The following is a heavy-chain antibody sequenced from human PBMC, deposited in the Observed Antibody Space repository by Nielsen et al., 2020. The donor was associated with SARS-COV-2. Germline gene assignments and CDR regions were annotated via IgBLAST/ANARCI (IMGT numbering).Heavy chain of an antibody. CDR3: ARGRLERRIETGVFDYFDY. D-gene: IGHD1-1*01. J-gene: IGHJ4*02. CDR1: GASISSGQYY. V-gene: IGHV4-30-4*01. Sequence: SETLSLTCSVSGASISSGQYYWTWIRQSPGKGLEWIGYIYYSGSTYYNPSLKSRVTISVDTSKNQFSLKLSSVTAADTAVYYCARGRLERRIETGVFDYFDYWGQGTLVTVSS. CDR2: IYYSGST.